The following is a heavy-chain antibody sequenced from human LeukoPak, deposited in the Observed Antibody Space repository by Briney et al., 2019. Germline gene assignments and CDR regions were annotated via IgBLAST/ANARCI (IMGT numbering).Heavy chain of an antibody. CDR3: ARDGRTGDFDY. Sequence: ASVKVSCKASGYTFTNYYIHWVRQAPGQGLECMGIINPSGGSTSYAQKFQGGVTMTRDMSTSTVYMELSSLRSEDTAVYYCARDGRTGDFDYWGQGTLVTVSS. CDR1: GYTFTNYY. V-gene: IGHV1-46*01. CDR2: INPSGGST. D-gene: IGHD1-1*01. J-gene: IGHJ4*02.